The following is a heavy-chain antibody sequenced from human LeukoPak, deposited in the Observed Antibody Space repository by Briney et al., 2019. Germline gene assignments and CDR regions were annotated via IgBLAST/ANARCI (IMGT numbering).Heavy chain of an antibody. CDR3: ARDQPRYYDSSGLVTPDAFDI. J-gene: IGHJ3*02. CDR1: GFTFSSYS. D-gene: IGHD3-22*01. CDR2: ISSSSSYI. Sequence: PGGSLRLSCAASGFTFSSYSMNWVRQAPGKGLEWVSSISSSSSYIYYADSVKGRFTISRDNAKNSLYLQMNSLRAEDTAVYYCARDQPRYYDSSGLVTPDAFDIWGQGTMVTVSS. V-gene: IGHV3-21*01.